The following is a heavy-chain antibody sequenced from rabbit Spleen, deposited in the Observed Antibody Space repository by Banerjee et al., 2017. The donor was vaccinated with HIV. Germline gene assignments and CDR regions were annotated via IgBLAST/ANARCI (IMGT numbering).Heavy chain of an antibody. CDR3: ARDLVGAIGWNFYL. CDR2: INASTGKP. CDR1: GFSFSDRDV. D-gene: IGHD5-1*01. V-gene: IGHV1S45*01. J-gene: IGHJ4*01. Sequence: QEQLVESGGGLVQPEGSLTLTCKASGFSFSDRDVMCWVRQAPGKGLEWIACINASTGKPVYATWAKGRFTISRTSSTTVTLRMTSLTAADRATYFCARDLVGAIGWNFYLWGPGTLVTVS.